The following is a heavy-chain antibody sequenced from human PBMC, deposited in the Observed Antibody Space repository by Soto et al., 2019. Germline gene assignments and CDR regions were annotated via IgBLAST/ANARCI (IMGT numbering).Heavy chain of an antibody. D-gene: IGHD3-10*01. V-gene: IGHV4-61*01. CDR2: LYNSGST. CDR1: GGSVSSGSYY. Sequence: PSETLSLTCTVSGGSVSSGSYYWTWIRQPPGKGLEWIGCLYNSGSTNYNTSLKSRVTISVDTSKNQFSLKLNSVTAADTAEYYCARETYYSVSRSYILDYWGQGTLVTVSS. J-gene: IGHJ4*02. CDR3: ARETYYSVSRSYILDY.